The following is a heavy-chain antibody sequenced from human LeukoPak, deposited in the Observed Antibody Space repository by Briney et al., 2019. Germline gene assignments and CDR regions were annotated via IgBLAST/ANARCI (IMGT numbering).Heavy chain of an antibody. D-gene: IGHD6-13*01. CDR1: GFTFSSYE. J-gene: IGHJ4*02. CDR2: ISSSGSTI. V-gene: IGHV3-48*03. CDR3: AKVGQQLPVYYFDY. Sequence: GGSLRLSCAASGFTFSSYEMNWVRQAPGKGLEWVSYISSSGSTIYSADSVKGRFTISRDNSKNTLYLQMNSLRAEDTAVYYCAKVGQQLPVYYFDYWGQGTLVTVSS.